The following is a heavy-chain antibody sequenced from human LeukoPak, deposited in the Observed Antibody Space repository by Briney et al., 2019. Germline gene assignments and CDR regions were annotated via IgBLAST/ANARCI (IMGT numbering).Heavy chain of an antibody. J-gene: IGHJ4*02. V-gene: IGHV4-39*07. Sequence: PSETLSLACSVSGDSISSSRYFWGWIRQPPGKGLEWIGSINYSGITYYNPSLRSRVTISVDSSKNQFSLRLNSVTAADTAVYYCARDSMIRGAPIDYWGQGTLVTVSS. CDR2: INYSGIT. D-gene: IGHD3-10*01. CDR3: ARDSMIRGAPIDY. CDR1: GDSISSSRYF.